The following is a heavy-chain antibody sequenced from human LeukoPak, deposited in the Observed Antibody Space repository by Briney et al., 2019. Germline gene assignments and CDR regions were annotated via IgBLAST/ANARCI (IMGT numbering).Heavy chain of an antibody. D-gene: IGHD3-9*01. CDR1: GFTFSSYT. CDR2: ISYDGSNK. CDR3: AKDLFDWPPVYYFDY. V-gene: IGHV3-30-3*01. Sequence: GGSLRLSRAPSGFTFSSYTMHWVRQAPGKGREWVAVISYDGSNKYYADSVKGRFTISRDNTKNTLYLQMNSLRAEDTAVYYCAKDLFDWPPVYYFDYWGQGALVTVSS. J-gene: IGHJ4*02.